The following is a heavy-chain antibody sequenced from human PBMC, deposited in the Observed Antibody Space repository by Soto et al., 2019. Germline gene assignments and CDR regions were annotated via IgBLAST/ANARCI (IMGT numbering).Heavy chain of an antibody. CDR2: VSYLGNT. CDR1: GGSISTYY. J-gene: IGHJ3*02. Sequence: PSETLSLTCNISGGSISTYYWAWIRQSPGRGLEWIGSVSYLGNTNYNPSLKSGVTISVDTPKNQFSLNLGSVTAADTAMYYCASEGAGRAPINIWRPGTMVTVSS. D-gene: IGHD2-21*01. V-gene: IGHV4-59*01. CDR3: ASEGAGRAPINI.